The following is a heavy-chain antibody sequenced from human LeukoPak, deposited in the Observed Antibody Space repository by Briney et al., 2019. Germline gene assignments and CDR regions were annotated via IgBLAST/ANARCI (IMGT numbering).Heavy chain of an antibody. CDR2: INWNGGST. CDR1: GFTFDDYG. CDR3: ARSTGYSSSFDY. V-gene: IGHV3-20*04. D-gene: IGHD6-13*01. Sequence: GGSLRLSCAASGFTFDDYGMSWVRQAPGKGLEWVSGINWNGGSTGYADSVKGRFTISRDNAKNSLYLQMNSLRAEDTAVYYCARSTGYSSSFDYWGQGTLVTVSS. J-gene: IGHJ4*02.